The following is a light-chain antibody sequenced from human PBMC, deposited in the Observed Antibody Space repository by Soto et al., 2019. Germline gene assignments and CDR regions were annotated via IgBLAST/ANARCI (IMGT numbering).Light chain of an antibody. CDR1: QGISNY. CDR3: QKYNSASGIT. Sequence: IQMTQSPSSLSASVGDRVTLTCRASQGISNYLAWYQQKPGKVPKLLIYAASTLQSGVTSRFSGSGSGTDFTLTISSLQPEDVATYYCQKYNSASGITLGQGTRLEIK. J-gene: IGKJ5*01. CDR2: AAS. V-gene: IGKV1-27*01.